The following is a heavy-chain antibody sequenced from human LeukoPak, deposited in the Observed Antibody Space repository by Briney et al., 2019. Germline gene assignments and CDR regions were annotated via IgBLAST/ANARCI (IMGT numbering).Heavy chain of an antibody. CDR1: GGSFSGYY. Sequence: KPSETLSLTCAVYGGSFSGYYWSWIRQPPGKGLEWIGEINHSGSTNYNPSLKSRVTISVDTSKNQFSLKLSSVTAADTAVYYCARGVSYGGNSVHYYYYMDVWGKGTTVTVSS. J-gene: IGHJ6*03. CDR3: ARGVSYGGNSVHYYYYMDV. CDR2: INHSGST. D-gene: IGHD4-23*01. V-gene: IGHV4-34*01.